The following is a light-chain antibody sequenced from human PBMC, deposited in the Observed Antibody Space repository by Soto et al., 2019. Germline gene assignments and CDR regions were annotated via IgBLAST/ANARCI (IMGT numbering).Light chain of an antibody. CDR3: CSYEHSRIYV. CDR2: EVT. V-gene: IGLV2-23*02. Sequence: QSALTQPASVSGSPGQSITISCTGTSSDVGSYNLVSWYQQHPGKAPKLMIYEVTKRPSGVSNRFSGSKSGSTASPTISGLQAEDEADYYCCSYEHSRIYVFGTGTKLTVL. CDR1: SSDVGSYNL. J-gene: IGLJ1*01.